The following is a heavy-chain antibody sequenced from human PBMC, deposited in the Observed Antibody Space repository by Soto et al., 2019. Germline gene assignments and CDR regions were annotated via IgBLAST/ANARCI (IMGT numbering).Heavy chain of an antibody. Sequence: GGSLRLSCAASGFTFSSYGMHWVRQAPGKGLEWVAVIWYDGSDKYHADSVKGRFTISRDNSKNTLYLQMSGLRDEDTAVYYCAREIWFGELLKAFDYWGQGTLVTVSS. CDR1: GFTFSSYG. J-gene: IGHJ4*02. D-gene: IGHD3-10*01. V-gene: IGHV3-33*01. CDR2: IWYDGSDK. CDR3: AREIWFGELLKAFDY.